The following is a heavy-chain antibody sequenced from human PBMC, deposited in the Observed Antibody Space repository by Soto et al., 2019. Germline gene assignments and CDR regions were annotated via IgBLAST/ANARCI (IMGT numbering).Heavy chain of an antibody. CDR2: MNPNSGNT. J-gene: IGHJ4*02. CDR3: ARALRTYYYGSGSYLGY. D-gene: IGHD3-10*01. Sequence: ASVKVSCKASGYTFTSYDINWVRQATGQGLEWMGWMNPNSGNTGYAQKFQGRVTMTRNTSISTAYMELSSLRSEDTAVYYCARALRTYYYGSGSYLGYWGQGTLVTVSS. V-gene: IGHV1-8*01. CDR1: GYTFTSYD.